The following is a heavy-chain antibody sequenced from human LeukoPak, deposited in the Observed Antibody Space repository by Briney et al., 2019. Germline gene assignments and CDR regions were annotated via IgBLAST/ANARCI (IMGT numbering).Heavy chain of an antibody. CDR3: ARDTRYSSGTDGDYYYGMDV. D-gene: IGHD6-25*01. CDR1: GFTFSSYG. V-gene: IGHV3-33*01. J-gene: IGHJ6*02. Sequence: GRSLRLSCAASGFTFSSYGMHWVRQAPGKGLEWVAIIWYDGRKKYYTDYVKGRFTISRDNSKNTMYLQMNSRRAEDTAVYYCARDTRYSSGTDGDYYYGMDVWGQGTTVTVSS. CDR2: IWYDGRKK.